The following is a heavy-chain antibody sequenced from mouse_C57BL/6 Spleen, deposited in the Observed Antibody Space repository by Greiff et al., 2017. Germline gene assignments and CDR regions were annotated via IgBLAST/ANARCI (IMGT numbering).Heavy chain of an antibody. CDR2: ISSGSSTI. CDR1: GFTFSDYG. J-gene: IGHJ2*01. V-gene: IGHV5-17*01. Sequence: EVMLVESGGGLVKPGGSLKLSCAASGFTFSDYGMHWVRQAPEKGLEWVAYISSGSSTIYYADTVKGRFTISRDNAKNTLFLQMTSLRSEDTAMYYCARTPDYYGSSHGRYFDYWGQGTTLTVSS. CDR3: ARTPDYYGSSHGRYFDY. D-gene: IGHD1-1*01.